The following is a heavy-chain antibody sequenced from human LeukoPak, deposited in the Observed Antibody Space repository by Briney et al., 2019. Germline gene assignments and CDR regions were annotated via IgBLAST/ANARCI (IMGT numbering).Heavy chain of an antibody. CDR2: IYYSGST. D-gene: IGHD2-21*01. CDR1: GGSISSYH. V-gene: IGHV4-59*01. J-gene: IGHJ4*02. CDR3: ARGATTGDFFDY. Sequence: SETLSLTCTVSGGSISSYHWSWIRQPPGKGLEWIGFIYYSGSTNYNPSLKSRVTISVDTSKNQFSLKLSSVTAADTAVYYCARGATTGDFFDYWGQGTLVTVSS.